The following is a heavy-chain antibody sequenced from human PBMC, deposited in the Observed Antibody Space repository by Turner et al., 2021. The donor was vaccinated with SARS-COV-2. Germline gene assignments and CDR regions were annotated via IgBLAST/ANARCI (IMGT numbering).Heavy chain of an antibody. V-gene: IGHV1-2*02. CDR2: INPNSGGT. D-gene: IGHD3-22*01. Sequence: QVQLVQSGAEVKKPGASVKVSCKSSGYTFTGYYMHWVRQAPGQGLEWMGCINPNSGGTNYAQNFQGRVTMTRDTSISTAYMELSRLRSDDTAVYYCARGGLYYYDSSAYYGDAFDIWGQGTMVTVSS. J-gene: IGHJ3*02. CDR3: ARGGLYYYDSSAYYGDAFDI. CDR1: GYTFTGYY.